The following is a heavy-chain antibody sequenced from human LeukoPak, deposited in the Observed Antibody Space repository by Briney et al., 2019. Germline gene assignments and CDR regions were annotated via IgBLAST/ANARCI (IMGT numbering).Heavy chain of an antibody. Sequence: QPGGSLRLSCAASGFTFNNYAMSWVRQAPGKGLECVSTISGSDDNTYYADSVKGRFTISRDIYKNTLYLEMNSLRADDTAVYYCANDFDHWGQGTLVTVSS. CDR2: ISGSDDNT. J-gene: IGHJ4*02. V-gene: IGHV3-23*01. CDR1: GFTFNNYA. CDR3: ANDFDH.